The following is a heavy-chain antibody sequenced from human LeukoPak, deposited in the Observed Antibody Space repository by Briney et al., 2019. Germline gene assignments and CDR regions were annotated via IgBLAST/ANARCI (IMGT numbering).Heavy chain of an antibody. Sequence: GEPLEISCKGSGYSFTSYWIGWVRQMPGKGLEWMGIIYPGDSDTRYSPSFQGQVTISADKSISTAYLQWSSLRAEDTAVYYCARDADTAMASGYFDYWGQGTLVTVSS. V-gene: IGHV5-51*01. CDR1: GYSFTSYW. D-gene: IGHD5-18*01. CDR2: IYPGDSDT. J-gene: IGHJ4*02. CDR3: ARDADTAMASGYFDY.